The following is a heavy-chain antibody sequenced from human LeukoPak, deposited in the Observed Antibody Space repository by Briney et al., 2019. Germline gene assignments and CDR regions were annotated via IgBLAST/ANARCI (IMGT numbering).Heavy chain of an antibody. J-gene: IGHJ3*02. CDR3: ARHVTISGPYDASDI. Sequence: SETLSLTCTVSGDSISSYYWSWIRQPPGKGLEWIGYIYYSGGTDCNPSLKSRVTISVDTSKNQFSLKLRSVTAAGTAVYYCARHVTISGPYDASDIWGQGTMVTVSP. V-gene: IGHV4-59*08. CDR2: IYYSGGT. D-gene: IGHD5-24*01. CDR1: GDSISSYY.